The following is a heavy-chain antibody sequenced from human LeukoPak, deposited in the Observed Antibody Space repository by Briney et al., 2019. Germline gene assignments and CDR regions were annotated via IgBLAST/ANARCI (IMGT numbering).Heavy chain of an antibody. CDR3: ARHERLSQFGY. V-gene: IGHV4-59*08. CDR1: TGSISNYY. CDR2: IFYSGST. Sequence: PSETLSLTCTVSTGSISNYYWSWIRQPPGKGLEWIGYIFYSGSTRYNASLKSRVTISVDTSKNQFSLKLSSVTAADTAVYYCARHERLSQFGYWGQGTLVTVSS. D-gene: IGHD3-3*01. J-gene: IGHJ4*02.